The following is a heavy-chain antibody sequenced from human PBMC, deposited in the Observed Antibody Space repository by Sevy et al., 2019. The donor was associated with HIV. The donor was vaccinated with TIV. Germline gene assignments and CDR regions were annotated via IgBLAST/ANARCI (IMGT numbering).Heavy chain of an antibody. Sequence: GGSLRLSCAASGFTFSSYAMHWVRQAPGKGLEWVAVISYDGSNKYYADSVKGRFTISRDNSKNTLSLQMNSLRAEDTAVYYCIPWDTIALVPGAPYYFDYWGQGTLVTVSS. CDR1: GFTFSSYA. CDR3: IPWDTIALVPGAPYYFDY. CDR2: ISYDGSNK. J-gene: IGHJ4*02. D-gene: IGHD2-2*01. V-gene: IGHV3-30-3*01.